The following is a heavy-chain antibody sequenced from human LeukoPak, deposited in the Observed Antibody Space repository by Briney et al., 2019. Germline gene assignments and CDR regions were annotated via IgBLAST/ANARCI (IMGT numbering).Heavy chain of an antibody. D-gene: IGHD2-15*01. J-gene: IGHJ4*02. CDR2: ISYDGSNK. CDR1: GFTFSSYA. V-gene: IGHV3-30-3*01. Sequence: GGSRRLSCAAPGFTFSSYAMHWVRQAPGKGLEWVAVISYDGSNKYYADSVKGRFTISRDNSKNTLYLQMNSLRAEDTAVYYCARLLSGNWGQGTLVTVSS. CDR3: ARLLSGN.